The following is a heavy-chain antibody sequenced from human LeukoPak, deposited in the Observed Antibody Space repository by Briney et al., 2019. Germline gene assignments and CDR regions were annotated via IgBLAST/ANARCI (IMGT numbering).Heavy chain of an antibody. J-gene: IGHJ4*02. CDR3: AKDLVVTASGYFDY. Sequence: QTGGSLRLSCAASGFTFSSYAMSWVRQAPGKGLEWVSAISGSGGSTYYADSVKGRFTISRDKSKNTLYLQMNSLRAEDTALYYCAKDLVVTASGYFDYWGQGTLVTVSS. CDR1: GFTFSSYA. D-gene: IGHD2-21*02. V-gene: IGHV3-23*01. CDR2: ISGSGGST.